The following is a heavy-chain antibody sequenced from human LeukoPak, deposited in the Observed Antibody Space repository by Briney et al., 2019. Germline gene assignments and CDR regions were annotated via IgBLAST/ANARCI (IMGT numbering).Heavy chain of an antibody. CDR1: GYTFTGCY. J-gene: IGHJ4*02. Sequence: WASVKVSCKASGYTFTGCYMHWVRQAPGQGLEWMGWINPNSGGTNYAQKFQGRVTMTRDTSISTAYMELSRLRSDDTAVYYCARDQYYYDSSGYYYDYWGQGTLVTVSS. CDR3: ARDQYYYDSSGYYYDY. D-gene: IGHD3-22*01. CDR2: INPNSGGT. V-gene: IGHV1-2*02.